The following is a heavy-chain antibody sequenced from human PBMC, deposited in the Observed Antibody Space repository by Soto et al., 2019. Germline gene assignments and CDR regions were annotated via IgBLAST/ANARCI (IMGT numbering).Heavy chain of an antibody. D-gene: IGHD2-2*01. J-gene: IGHJ6*02. Sequence: QVQLEESGPGLVKPSQTLSLTCSVSGGSINNGMYYWSWIRQHPGKGLEWIGYIYFNGNTYYHTSLSSRVIMSLDMSKNQFSLNMSSVTAADAAVYYCAQAPTAERYYVSGMDVWGQGTTVAVSS. CDR3: AQAPTAERYYVSGMDV. CDR2: IYFNGNT. CDR1: GGSINNGMYY. V-gene: IGHV4-31*03.